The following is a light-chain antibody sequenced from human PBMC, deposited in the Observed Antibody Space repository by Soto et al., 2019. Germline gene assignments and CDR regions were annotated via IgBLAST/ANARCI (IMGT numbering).Light chain of an antibody. CDR3: QQYYSYPPT. CDR1: QGINNY. V-gene: IGKV1-8*01. Sequence: AIRMTQSPSSFSASTGDRVTITCRASQGINNYLAWYQQKPGKAPELLIYAASTLQSGVPSRFSGSGSGTDFTLTISCLQSADFATYYCQQYYSYPPTFGGGTKVDLK. CDR2: AAS. J-gene: IGKJ4*01.